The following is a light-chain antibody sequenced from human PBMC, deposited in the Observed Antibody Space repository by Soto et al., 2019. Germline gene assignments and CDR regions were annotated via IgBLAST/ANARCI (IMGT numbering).Light chain of an antibody. Sequence: QSALTQTRSVSGSPGQSVTISCTGNSSDVGGYNYVSWYQQHPGKAPKLMIYDVSKRPSGVPDRFSGSKSGNTASLTISGLQAEDEADYYCCSYAGSYTPWVFGGGTKLTVL. J-gene: IGLJ3*02. CDR1: SSDVGGYNY. CDR2: DVS. CDR3: CSYAGSYTPWV. V-gene: IGLV2-11*01.